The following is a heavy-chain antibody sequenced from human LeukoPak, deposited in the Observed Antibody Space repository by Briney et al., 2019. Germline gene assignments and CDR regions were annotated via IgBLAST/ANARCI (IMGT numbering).Heavy chain of an antibody. V-gene: IGHV4-59*13. Sequence: PSETLSLTCTVSGGSITNNYWDWIRQPPGKGLEWIGYTHDSGNSNYNPSLRSRVTISIDTSKNQFSLKLTSVTAADTAVYYCARDRSAAPADYWGQGTLVTVSS. D-gene: IGHD6-13*01. CDR2: THDSGNS. J-gene: IGHJ4*02. CDR1: GGSITNNY. CDR3: ARDRSAAPADY.